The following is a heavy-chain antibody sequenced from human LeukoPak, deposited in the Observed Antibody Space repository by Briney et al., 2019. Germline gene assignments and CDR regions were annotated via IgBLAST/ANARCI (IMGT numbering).Heavy chain of an antibody. CDR1: GFTFSSYA. CDR2: ISYDGSNK. CDR3: ARVRSITMVRGAIGL. D-gene: IGHD3-10*01. J-gene: IGHJ4*02. V-gene: IGHV3-30*04. Sequence: RGFLRLSCAASGFTFSSYAMHWVRQAPGKGLEWVAVISYDGSNKYYADSVKGRFTISRDNSKNTLYLQMNSLRAEDTAVYYCARVRSITMVRGAIGLWGQGTLVTVSS.